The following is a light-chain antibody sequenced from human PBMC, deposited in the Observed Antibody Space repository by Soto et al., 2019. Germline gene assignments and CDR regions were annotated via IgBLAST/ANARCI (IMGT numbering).Light chain of an antibody. CDR3: QKYSSVPV. J-gene: IGKJ3*01. V-gene: IGKV1-27*01. CDR1: QGSRNF. Sequence: DIQMTQSPTSLSASVGDRVTITCRASQGSRNFVAWYQQKPGKAPKLLIYAASTLQSGVPSRFSGSGSGTDFTLTINSLQPEDVATYSGQKYSSVPVFGPGTKVEIK. CDR2: AAS.